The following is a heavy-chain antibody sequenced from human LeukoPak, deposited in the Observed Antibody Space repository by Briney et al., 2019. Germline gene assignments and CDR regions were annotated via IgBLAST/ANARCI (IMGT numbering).Heavy chain of an antibody. J-gene: IGHJ4*02. D-gene: IGHD6-19*01. V-gene: IGHV3-49*03. CDR2: IRSKAYGGTT. CDR1: GFTFGDYA. CDR3: TRGEEADSSGWYRGLGAKKYDY. Sequence: GGSLRLSCTASGFTFGDYAMSWFRQAPGKGLEWVGFIRSKAYGGTTEYAASVKGRFTISRDDSKSIAYLQMNSLKTEDTAVYYCTRGEEADSSGWYRGLGAKKYDYWGQGTLVTVSS.